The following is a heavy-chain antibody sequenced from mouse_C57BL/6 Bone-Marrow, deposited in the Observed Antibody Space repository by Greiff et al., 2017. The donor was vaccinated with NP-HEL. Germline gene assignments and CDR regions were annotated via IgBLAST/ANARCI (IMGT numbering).Heavy chain of an antibody. D-gene: IGHD2-3*01. CDR3: ARRGLLLYYAMDY. CDR1: GFTFSDYG. V-gene: IGHV5-15*04. Sequence: GGGLVQPGGSLKLSCAASGFTFSDYGMAWVRQAPRKGPEWVAFISNLAYSIYYADTVTGRVTISRENAKNTLYLEMSSLRSEDTAMYYCARRGLLLYYAMDYWGQGTSVTVSS. J-gene: IGHJ4*01. CDR2: ISNLAYSI.